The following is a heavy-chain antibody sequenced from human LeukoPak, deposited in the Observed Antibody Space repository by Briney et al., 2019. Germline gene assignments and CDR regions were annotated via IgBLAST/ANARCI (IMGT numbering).Heavy chain of an antibody. CDR2: IYYSGST. D-gene: IGHD4-23*01. J-gene: IGHJ4*02. CDR1: GASISSFY. V-gene: IGHV4-59*01. CDR3: ASLSRDYGGKAPYFDY. Sequence: SETLSLTCTVSGASISSFYWSWIRQPPGKGLEWIGYIYYSGSTNCNPSLESRVTISVDTSKNQFSLKLSSVTAADTAVYYCASLSRDYGGKAPYFDYWGQGTLVTVSS.